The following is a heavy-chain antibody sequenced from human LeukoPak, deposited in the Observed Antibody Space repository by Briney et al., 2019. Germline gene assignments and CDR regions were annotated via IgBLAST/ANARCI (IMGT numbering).Heavy chain of an antibody. CDR3: ARRVGTTKYFDY. J-gene: IGHJ4*02. V-gene: IGHV4-30-4*08. Sequence: SETLPLTCTVSGGSISSGDYYWSWIRQPPGKGLEWLGYIYYSGSTYYTPSLQSRVTISVDTSTNQFSLKLRSVTAADTAVYYCARRVGTTKYFDYWGQGTLVTVSS. D-gene: IGHD1-1*01. CDR2: IYYSGST. CDR1: GGSISSGDYY.